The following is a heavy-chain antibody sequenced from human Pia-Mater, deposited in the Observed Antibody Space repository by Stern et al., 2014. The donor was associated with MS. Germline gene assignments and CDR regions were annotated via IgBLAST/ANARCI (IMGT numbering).Heavy chain of an antibody. Sequence: QVQLVESGPGLVKPSQTLSLTCTVSGGSISSGADYWNWIRQHPGKGLEGIGYIYYSGSTEYNPSLKRRVIISADTSKKQFSLKLRSVTAADTAVYYCARGRQYYYASGSSPPDAFDIWGQGTMVTVSS. J-gene: IGHJ3*02. CDR3: ARGRQYYYASGSSPPDAFDI. V-gene: IGHV4-31*03. D-gene: IGHD3-10*01. CDR2: IYYSGST. CDR1: GGSISSGADY.